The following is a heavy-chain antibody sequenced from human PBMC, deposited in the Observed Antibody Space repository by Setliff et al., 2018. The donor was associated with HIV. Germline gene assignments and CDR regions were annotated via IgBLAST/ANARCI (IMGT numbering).Heavy chain of an antibody. Sequence: SETLSLTCAVYGGSFSGFYWTFIRQSPGKGLEWIGEVTHSGTTTYDPSLKSRITISVDTSKNQFSLKLTSVTAGDMGVYYCARGRKKTLAVSGTRYFDFWGQGTLVTVSS. CDR2: VTHSGTT. CDR1: GGSFSGFY. V-gene: IGHV4-34*01. CDR3: ARGRKKTLAVSGTRYFDF. D-gene: IGHD6-19*01. J-gene: IGHJ4*02.